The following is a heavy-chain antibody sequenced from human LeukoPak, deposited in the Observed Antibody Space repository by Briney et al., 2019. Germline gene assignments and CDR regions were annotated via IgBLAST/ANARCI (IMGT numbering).Heavy chain of an antibody. Sequence: GESLKISCKGSGYSFTSYWIGWVRQMPGKGLEWMGIIWPADSDTRYSPSFRGHVTISADKSISTAYLQWNTLKASDTAMYYCARLECSSTTCPFYYWGQGTLVAVSS. CDR1: GYSFTSYW. CDR3: ARLECSSTTCPFYY. J-gene: IGHJ4*02. V-gene: IGHV5-51*01. CDR2: IWPADSDT. D-gene: IGHD2-2*01.